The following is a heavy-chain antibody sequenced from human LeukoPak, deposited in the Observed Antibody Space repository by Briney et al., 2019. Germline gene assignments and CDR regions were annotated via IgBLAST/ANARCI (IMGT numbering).Heavy chain of an antibody. J-gene: IGHJ4*02. CDR2: IIPIFGTA. D-gene: IGHD3-10*01. Sequence: SVKVTCKASGGTFSSYAISWVRQAPGQGLEWMGGIIPIFGTANYAQKFQGRVTITADKSTSTAYMELSSLRSEDTAVYYCAKHRGGWFGEFRTPHYFDYWGQGTLVTVSS. V-gene: IGHV1-69*06. CDR3: AKHRGGWFGEFRTPHYFDY. CDR1: GGTFSSYA.